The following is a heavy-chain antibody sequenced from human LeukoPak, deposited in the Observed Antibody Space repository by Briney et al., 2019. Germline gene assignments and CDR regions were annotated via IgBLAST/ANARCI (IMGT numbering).Heavy chain of an antibody. CDR1: GFTFSTYW. Sequence: PGGSLRLSCAASGFTFSTYWMQWVRQAPGKGLVFVSRINPDGTTTNYADSVKGRFSISRDNSKNTVYLQMSSLRAEDTAIYYCAKDRGDAANRYFDYWGQGTLVTVSS. CDR3: AKDRGDAANRYFDY. J-gene: IGHJ4*02. CDR2: INPDGTTT. D-gene: IGHD4-17*01. V-gene: IGHV3-74*01.